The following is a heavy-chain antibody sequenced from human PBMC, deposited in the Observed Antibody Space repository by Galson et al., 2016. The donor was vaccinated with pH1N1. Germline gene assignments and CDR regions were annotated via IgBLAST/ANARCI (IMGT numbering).Heavy chain of an antibody. CDR1: GSSISSYY. CDR2: IYTTGST. D-gene: IGHD3-3*01. J-gene: IGHJ4*02. CDR3: ARSRTIWSGYYDAPHLDY. Sequence: ETLSLTCTVSGSSISSYYWNWIRQPAGKGLEWIGRIYTTGSTNYNPSLKSRVTTSIDMSKNQFSLKLSSVTAADTAVYYCARSRTIWSGYYDAPHLDYWGQGTLVTVSS. V-gene: IGHV4-4*07.